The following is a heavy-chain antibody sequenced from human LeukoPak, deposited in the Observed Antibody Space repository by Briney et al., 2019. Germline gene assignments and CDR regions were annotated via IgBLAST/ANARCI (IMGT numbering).Heavy chain of an antibody. CDR3: AGGRFGDYCLDV. V-gene: IGHV4-4*07. J-gene: IGHJ6*03. D-gene: IGHD3-10*01. CDR2: IYTSGST. Sequence: SETLSLTCTVSGGSFGNYYWSWIRQPAGKGLEWIGHIYTSGSTGYNPSLKSRVTMSVDTSKKQFSLYLSSVTAADTAVYYCAGGRFGDYCLDVWGKGTTVTVSS. CDR1: GGSFGNYY.